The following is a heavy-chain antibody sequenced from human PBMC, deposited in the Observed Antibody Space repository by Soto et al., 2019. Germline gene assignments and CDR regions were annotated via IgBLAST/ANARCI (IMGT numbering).Heavy chain of an antibody. Sequence: QVQLVESGGGVVQPGRSLRLSCAASGFTFSSYGMHWVRQAPGKGLEWVAVIWYDGSNKYYADSVKGRFTISRDNSKNTLYLQMTSLRAEDTAVYYCARAPRGYSYGENYYYYGMDVWGHGTTVTVSS. CDR1: GFTFSSYG. CDR2: IWYDGSNK. V-gene: IGHV3-33*01. D-gene: IGHD5-18*01. CDR3: ARAPRGYSYGENYYYYGMDV. J-gene: IGHJ6*02.